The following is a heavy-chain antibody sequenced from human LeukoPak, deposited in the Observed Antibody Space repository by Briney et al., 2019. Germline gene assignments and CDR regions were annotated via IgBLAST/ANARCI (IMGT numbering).Heavy chain of an antibody. D-gene: IGHD6-19*01. Sequence: SETLPLTCTVSGGSISSYYWSWIRQPPGKGLEWIGYIYYSGSGSTNYNPSLKSRVSISVDTSKNHFSLKLSSVTAADTAVYYCAISSIAVAGTASWFDPWGQGTLVTVSS. CDR1: GGSISSYY. CDR3: AISSIAVAGTASWFDP. J-gene: IGHJ5*02. CDR2: IYYSGSGST. V-gene: IGHV4-59*08.